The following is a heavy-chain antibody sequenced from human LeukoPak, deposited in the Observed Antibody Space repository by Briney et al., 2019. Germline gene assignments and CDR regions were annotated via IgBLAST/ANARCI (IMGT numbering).Heavy chain of an antibody. V-gene: IGHV3-23*01. J-gene: IGHJ4*02. Sequence: QPGGSLRLSCAASGFSISNYGMHWVRQAPGEGLEWVSHVRPGDGPTTYADSVKGRFTISRDNSKNTVSLQMNSLRVEDTAVYYCTRDHITSWQIDFWGQGTMVTVSS. CDR3: TRDHITSWQIDF. CDR2: VRPGDGPT. D-gene: IGHD2-2*01. CDR1: GFSISNYG.